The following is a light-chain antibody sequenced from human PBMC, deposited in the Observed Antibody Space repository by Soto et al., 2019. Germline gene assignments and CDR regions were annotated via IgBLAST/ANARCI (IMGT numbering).Light chain of an antibody. V-gene: IGKV1-5*03. Sequence: DIQMTQSPSTLSASVGDRFTITCRASQSISNWLAWYQQKPGKAPKLLIYKTSNLDSGVPSRFSGSGSGTEFSLTISSLQPDDFATYYCQQYKSFSLTFGGGTKVDI. CDR3: QQYKSFSLT. CDR1: QSISNW. CDR2: KTS. J-gene: IGKJ4*01.